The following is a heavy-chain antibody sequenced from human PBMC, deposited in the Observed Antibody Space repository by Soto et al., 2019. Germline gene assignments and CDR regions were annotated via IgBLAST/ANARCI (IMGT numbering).Heavy chain of an antibody. CDR2: ISGGGGST. CDR3: AKGPEYDIFTGCDY. D-gene: IGHD3-9*01. J-gene: IGHJ4*02. V-gene: IGHV3-23*01. CDR1: GFTFSLSA. Sequence: EVQLLESGGGFVQPGESLRLSCVASGFTFSLSAMSWVRQAPGRGLEWVSSISGGGGSTEYTDSVKGRFTISRDNSKDTVHLQMNSLRAEDTAVYCGAKGPEYDIFTGCDYWAQGPLVTVSS.